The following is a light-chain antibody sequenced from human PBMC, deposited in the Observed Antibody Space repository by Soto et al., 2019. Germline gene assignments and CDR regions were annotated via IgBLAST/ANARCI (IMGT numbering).Light chain of an antibody. CDR1: QDISKN. V-gene: IGKV1-33*01. J-gene: IGKJ4*01. CDR3: QHYDTLPAVT. CDR2: DAS. Sequence: DIQMTQSPSSLSSSVGDRVTITCQASQDISKNLNWYQQKPGKAPNLLIDDASNLQTGVPSRFSGSGSGTDFIFTISSLQPEDFGTYFCQHYDTLPAVTFGGGTKVETK.